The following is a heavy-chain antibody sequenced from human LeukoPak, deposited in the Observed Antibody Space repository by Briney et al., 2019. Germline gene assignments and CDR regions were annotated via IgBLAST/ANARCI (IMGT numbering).Heavy chain of an antibody. Sequence: GGSLRLSCAASGFTFSSYEMNWVRQAPGKGLEWVSYISSSGSTIYYADSVKGRFTISRDNSRNALYLQLSRLRVDDTAFYYCPKPLLTPGNWGPGTLVTVSS. D-gene: IGHD4-23*01. J-gene: IGHJ4*02. CDR1: GFTFSSYE. CDR2: ISSSGSTI. V-gene: IGHV3-48*03. CDR3: PKPLLTPGN.